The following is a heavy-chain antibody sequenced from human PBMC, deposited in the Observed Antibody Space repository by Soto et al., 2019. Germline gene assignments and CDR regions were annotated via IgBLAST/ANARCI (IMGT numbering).Heavy chain of an antibody. CDR2: IWYDGSNK. CDR1: GFTLSAYG. J-gene: IGHJ5*02. V-gene: IGHV3-33*01. CDR3: ARDGGYYGSGSYFDP. Sequence: QVQLVESGGGVVQPGRYLRLSCAASGFTLSAYGMHWVSQAPGKGLEWVAVIWYDGSNKYYGDSVKGRFTISRDNSKNTLDLQMNNLRAEDTAVYYCARDGGYYGSGSYFDPWGQVTLVTVSS. D-gene: IGHD3-10*01.